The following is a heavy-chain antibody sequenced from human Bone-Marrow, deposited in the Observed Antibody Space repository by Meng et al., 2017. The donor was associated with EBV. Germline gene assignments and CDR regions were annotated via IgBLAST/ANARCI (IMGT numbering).Heavy chain of an antibody. V-gene: IGHV4-34*01. CDR3: ARMLGYCSGGSCSQPY. CDR2: INHSGST. CDR1: GGSFSGYY. Sequence: QVQLQQWGAGLLKPSETLSLTCAVYGGSFSGYYWSWIRQPPGKGLEWIGEINHSGSTNYNPSLKSRVTISVDTSKNQFSLKLSSVTAADTAVYYCARMLGYCSGGSCSQPYWGQGTLVTVSS. J-gene: IGHJ4*02. D-gene: IGHD2-15*01.